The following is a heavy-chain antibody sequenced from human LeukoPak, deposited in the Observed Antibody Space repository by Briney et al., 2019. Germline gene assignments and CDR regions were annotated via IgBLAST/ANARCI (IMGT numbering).Heavy chain of an antibody. CDR3: ATHYYDSSGYYSPDY. Sequence: PGRSLRLSCAASGFTFSSYAMHWVRQAPGKGLEWVAVISYDGSNKYYADSVKGRFTISRDNSKNTLYLQMNSLRAEDTAVYYCATHYYDSSGYYSPDYWGQGTLVTVSS. CDR1: GFTFSSYA. CDR2: ISYDGSNK. D-gene: IGHD3-22*01. V-gene: IGHV3-30*04. J-gene: IGHJ4*02.